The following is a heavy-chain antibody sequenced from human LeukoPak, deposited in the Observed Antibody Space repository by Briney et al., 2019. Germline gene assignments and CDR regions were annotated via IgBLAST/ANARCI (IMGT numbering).Heavy chain of an antibody. CDR1: GFTFSSYS. CDR2: ISSSSSYI. J-gene: IGHJ4*02. Sequence: GGSLRLSCAASGFTFSSYSMNWVRQAPGKGLEWVSSISSSSSYIYYADSVKGRFTISRGNAKNSLYLQMNSLRAEDTAVYYCARARGYSYGFDYWGQGTLVTVSS. V-gene: IGHV3-21*01. CDR3: ARARGYSYGFDY. D-gene: IGHD5-18*01.